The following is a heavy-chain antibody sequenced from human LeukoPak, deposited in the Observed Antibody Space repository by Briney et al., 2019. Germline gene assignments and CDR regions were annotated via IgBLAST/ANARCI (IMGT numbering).Heavy chain of an antibody. J-gene: IGHJ4*02. CDR2: IADDGKDK. CDR3: ARDCCLLAAAGH. V-gene: IGHV3-30*04. Sequence: PGGSLRLSCAASGFTFSTYPIHRVRQAPGKGLEWVAVIADDGKDKHYVESVKGRFTISRDNSKNTLYLQMNTLRAEDTAVYYCARDCCLLAAAGHWGQGTLVTVSS. CDR1: GFTFSTYP. D-gene: IGHD6-13*01.